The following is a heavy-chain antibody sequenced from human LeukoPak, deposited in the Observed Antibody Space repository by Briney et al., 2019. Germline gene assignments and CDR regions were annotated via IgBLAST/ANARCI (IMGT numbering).Heavy chain of an antibody. CDR3: AELGITMIGGV. J-gene: IGHJ6*04. D-gene: IGHD3-10*02. CDR1: GFTFSSYG. V-gene: IGHV3-30*02. Sequence: GSLRLSCAASGFTFSSYGMHWVRQAPGKGLEWVAFIRHDGSNKYYADSVKGRFTISRDNAKNSLYLQMNSLRAEDTAVYYCAELGITMIGGVWGKGTTVTISS. CDR2: IRHDGSNK.